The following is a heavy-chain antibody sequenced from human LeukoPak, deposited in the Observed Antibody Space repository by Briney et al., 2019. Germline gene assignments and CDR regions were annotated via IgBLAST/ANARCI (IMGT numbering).Heavy chain of an antibody. J-gene: IGHJ4*02. V-gene: IGHV4-39*07. D-gene: IGHD1-20*01. CDR1: GGSISSSSYY. CDR3: ARGLDNWNVYIFDY. CDR2: INHSGST. Sequence: PSETLSLTCTVSGGSISSSSYYWGWIRQPPGKGLEWIGEINHSGSTTYNPSLKSRVTISVDTSRKQFSLKLSSVTAADTAVYYRARGLDNWNVYIFDYWGQGTLVSVSS.